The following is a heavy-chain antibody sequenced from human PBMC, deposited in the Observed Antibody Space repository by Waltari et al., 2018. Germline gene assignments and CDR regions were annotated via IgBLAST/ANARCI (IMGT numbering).Heavy chain of an antibody. J-gene: IGHJ6*02. V-gene: IGHV4-61*09. CDR1: GGSISSGSYY. CDR3: ARVERSIAVAGTNYYYGMDV. D-gene: IGHD6-19*01. CDR2: IYTSGST. Sequence: QLQLQESGPGLVKPSQTLSLTCTVSGGSISSGSYYWSWIRQPAGKGLEWIGYIYTSGSTNYNPSLKSRVTISVDTSKNQFSLKLSSVTAADTAVYYCARVERSIAVAGTNYYYGMDVWGQGTTVTVSS.